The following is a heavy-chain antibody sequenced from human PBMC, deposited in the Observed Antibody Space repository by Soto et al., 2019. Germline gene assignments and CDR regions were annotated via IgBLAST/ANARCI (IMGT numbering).Heavy chain of an antibody. CDR1: GGSIFSDD. J-gene: IGHJ5*02. CDR2: ISRGGSS. V-gene: IGHV4-4*09. CDR3: ARAGVPLSGYDYWFDP. D-gene: IGHD5-12*01. Sequence: PSETLSLTCTVSGGSIFSDDWTWIRQPPGKGLEWIGYISRGGSSRYAPSLKGRVTFSTDTSKNQFSLKLSSVTAADTAVYYCARAGVPLSGYDYWFDPWGQGTLVTVSS.